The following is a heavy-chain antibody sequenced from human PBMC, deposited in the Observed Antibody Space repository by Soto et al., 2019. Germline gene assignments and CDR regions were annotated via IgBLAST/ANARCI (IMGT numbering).Heavy chain of an antibody. V-gene: IGHV3-23*01. Sequence: GSLRLSCAASGFTFSNHAMSWVRQAPGKGLEWVSTISVNGGSTYHADSVKGRFTISRDNPKDTLYLQMNSLRAEDTAVYFCAKAFTGWYYFFDYWGQGALVTVSS. D-gene: IGHD6-19*01. CDR3: AKAFTGWYYFFDY. J-gene: IGHJ4*02. CDR1: GFTFSNHA. CDR2: ISVNGGST.